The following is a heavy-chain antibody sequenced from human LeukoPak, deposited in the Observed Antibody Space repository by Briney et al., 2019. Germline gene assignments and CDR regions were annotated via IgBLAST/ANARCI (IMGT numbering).Heavy chain of an antibody. CDR2: TSSSDAGT. V-gene: IGHV3-23*01. D-gene: IGHD2-21*01. J-gene: IGHJ4*02. CDR1: GFTLSTYA. CDR3: AKAPVTSCRGAYCYPFDS. Sequence: GGSLRLSCAASGFTLSTYAMSWVRQTPGKGLEWVAATSSSDAGTYHADSVRGRFTISRDNSKNTLYLQMNSLRAEVAAVYFCAKAPVTSCRGAYCYPFDSWGQGTLVTVSS.